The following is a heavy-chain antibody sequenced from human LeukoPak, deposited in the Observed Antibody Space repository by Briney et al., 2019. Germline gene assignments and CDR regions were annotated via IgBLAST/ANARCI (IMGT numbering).Heavy chain of an antibody. CDR2: INPNSGGT. CDR1: GYTFTGYY. J-gene: IGHJ6*03. V-gene: IGHV1-2*02. Sequence: ASVKVSCKASGYTFTGYYMHWVRQAPGQGLEWMGWINPNSGGTNYAKKFPGKVTMTRDTSISTAYMELSRLRSDDTAVYYCARSGGYYFYMDVWGKGTTVTVSS. CDR3: ARSGGYYFYMDV. D-gene: IGHD1-26*01.